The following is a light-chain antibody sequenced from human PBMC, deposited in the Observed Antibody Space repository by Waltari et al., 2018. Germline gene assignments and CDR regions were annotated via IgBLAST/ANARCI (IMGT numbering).Light chain of an antibody. CDR1: QTINSY. J-gene: IGKJ1*01. V-gene: IGKV1-39*01. CDR3: QQNASSPQT. CDR2: AAS. Sequence: DIQMTQSPSSLSASVGDRVTITCRASQTINSYLNWYQQKPGKAPKLLIFAASSLQSGVPARFTGSGSGTDFTLIISSLQPEDVATYYCQQNASSPQTFGQGTKVEIK.